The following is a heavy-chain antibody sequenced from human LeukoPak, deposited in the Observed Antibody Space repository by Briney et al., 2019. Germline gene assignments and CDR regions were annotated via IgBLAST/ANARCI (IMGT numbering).Heavy chain of an antibody. V-gene: IGHV1-2*02. D-gene: IGHD6-19*01. CDR2: INPNSGGT. CDR1: GYTXTGYY. CDR3: ARVSKIAVAAAY. Sequence: ASVKVSCKASGYTXTGYYMHWVRQAPGQGLEWMGWINPNSGGTNYAQKFQGRVTMTRDTSISTAYMELSRLRSDDTAVYYCARVSKIAVAAAYWGQGTLVTVSS. J-gene: IGHJ4*02.